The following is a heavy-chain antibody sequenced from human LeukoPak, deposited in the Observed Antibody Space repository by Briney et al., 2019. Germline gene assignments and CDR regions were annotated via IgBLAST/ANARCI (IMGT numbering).Heavy chain of an antibody. V-gene: IGHV3-33*01. D-gene: IGHD6-25*01. Sequence: VGSLRLSCAASGFTFTNYGMHWVRQAPGKGLEWVAVIWYDGSNQYYADSVKGRFTISRDNSKNTLYLQMNSLRAEDTAVYYCSANFDFWGQGTLVTVSS. CDR2: IWYDGSNQ. CDR3: SANFDF. J-gene: IGHJ4*02. CDR1: GFTFTNYG.